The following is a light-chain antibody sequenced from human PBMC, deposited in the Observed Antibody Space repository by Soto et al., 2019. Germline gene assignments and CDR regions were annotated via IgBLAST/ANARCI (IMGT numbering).Light chain of an antibody. Sequence: QAVVTQPPSASGTPGQRVTISCSGSSSNIGSDYVYWYQQFPGTAPKLLIYQNNQRPSGVPDRFSGSKSGTSASLAISGLRSDDEADYYCAALDDSLSGRVFGTGTKVTVL. V-gene: IGLV1-47*01. J-gene: IGLJ1*01. CDR1: SSNIGSDY. CDR3: AALDDSLSGRV. CDR2: QNN.